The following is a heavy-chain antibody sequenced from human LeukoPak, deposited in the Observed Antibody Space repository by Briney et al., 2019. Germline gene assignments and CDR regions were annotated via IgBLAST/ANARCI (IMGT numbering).Heavy chain of an antibody. CDR2: IKQDGSEK. D-gene: IGHD4-17*01. V-gene: IGHV3-7*01. CDR1: GFTFSSYW. J-gene: IGHJ5*02. CDR3: ASGGYGDYEDWFDP. Sequence: GGSLRLSCAASGFTFSSYWMSWVRQAPGKGLEWVANIKQDGSEKYYVDSVKGRFTISRDNAKNSLYLQMNSLRAEDTVVYYCASGGYGDYEDWFDPWGQGTLVTVSS.